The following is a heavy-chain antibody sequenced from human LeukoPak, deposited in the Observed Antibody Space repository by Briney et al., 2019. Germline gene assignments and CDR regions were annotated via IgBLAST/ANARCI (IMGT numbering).Heavy chain of an antibody. CDR3: AKTTDMATIRLYFDY. Sequence: GGSLRLSCAASGFTFSSYAMSWVRQAPGEGLEWVSTVSGSGGSTYYADSVKGRFTISRDNSKNTLFLQMNSLRAEDTAVYYCAKTTDMATIRLYFDYWGQGTLVTVSS. CDR1: GFTFSSYA. J-gene: IGHJ4*02. CDR2: VSGSGGST. D-gene: IGHD5-24*01. V-gene: IGHV3-23*01.